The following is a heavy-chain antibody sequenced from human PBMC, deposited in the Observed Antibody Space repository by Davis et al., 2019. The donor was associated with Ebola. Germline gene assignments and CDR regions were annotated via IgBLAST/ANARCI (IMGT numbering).Heavy chain of an antibody. V-gene: IGHV4-31*11. CDR2: IYYSGST. CDR3: APTTVTTRGYYYGMDV. CDR1: GGSFSGYY. D-gene: IGHD4-17*01. J-gene: IGHJ6*02. Sequence: LRLSCAVYGGSFSGYYWSWIRQHPGKGLGWIGYIYYSGSTYYNPSLKSRVTISVDTSKNQFSLKLSSVTAADTAVYYCAPTTVTTRGYYYGMDVWGQGTTVTVSS.